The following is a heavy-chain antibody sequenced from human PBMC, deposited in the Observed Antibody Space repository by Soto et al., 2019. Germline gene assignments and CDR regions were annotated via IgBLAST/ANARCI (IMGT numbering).Heavy chain of an antibody. CDR2: ISYDGSNK. CDR1: GFTFSSYA. D-gene: IGHD2-2*02. J-gene: IGHJ6*02. CDR3: ARDRVVPAAIRRYYYYGMDV. V-gene: IGHV3-30-3*01. Sequence: GGSLRLSCAASGFTFSSYAMHWVRQAPGKGLEWVAVISYDGSNKYYADSVKGRFTISRDNSKNTLYPQMNSLRAEDTAVYYCARDRVVPAAIRRYYYYGMDVWGQGTTVTGSS.